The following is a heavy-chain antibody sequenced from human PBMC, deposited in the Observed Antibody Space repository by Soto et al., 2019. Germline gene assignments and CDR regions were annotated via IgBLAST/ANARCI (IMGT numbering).Heavy chain of an antibody. V-gene: IGHV4-38-2*01. Sequence: SETLSLTWAVSGYSTSSGYYWGWTRQPPGKGLEWIGSIYHSGSTYYNPSIKSRVTISVDTSKNQFSLKLSSVTAAATAVYYGARYRSYYDSRASPGGWFDPWGQGTLVTVCS. CDR2: IYHSGST. CDR3: ARYRSYYDSRASPGGWFDP. J-gene: IGHJ5*02. D-gene: IGHD3-22*01. CDR1: GYSTSSGYY.